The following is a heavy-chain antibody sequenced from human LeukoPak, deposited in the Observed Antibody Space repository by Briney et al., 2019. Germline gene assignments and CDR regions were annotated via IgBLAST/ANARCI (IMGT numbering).Heavy chain of an antibody. J-gene: IGHJ5*02. CDR3: AKAPAGPEYSTSWKFGYNWFDP. D-gene: IGHD6-13*01. Sequence: PGGSLRPSCAASGFTFSSYGMSWVRQAPGKGLEWVSSIGDSRGSTYYADSVKGRFTISRDNSKNTLYLQMNSLRPEDTAVYYCAKAPAGPEYSTSWKFGYNWFDPWGQGTLVTVSS. CDR2: IGDSRGST. CDR1: GFTFSSYG. V-gene: IGHV3-23*01.